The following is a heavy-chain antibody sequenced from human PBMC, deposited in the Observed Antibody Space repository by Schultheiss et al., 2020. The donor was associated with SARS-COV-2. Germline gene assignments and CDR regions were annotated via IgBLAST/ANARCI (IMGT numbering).Heavy chain of an antibody. CDR2: ISAYNGNT. V-gene: IGHV1-18*01. J-gene: IGHJ4*02. CDR1: GYTLTELS. CDR3: ARGGEPGPFDY. Sequence: ASVKVSCKVSGYTLTELSMHWVRQAPGKGLEWMGWISAYNGNTNYAQKLQGRVTMTTDTSTSTAYMELRSLRSDDTAVYYCARGGEPGPFDYWGQGTLVTVSS. D-gene: IGHD1-14*01.